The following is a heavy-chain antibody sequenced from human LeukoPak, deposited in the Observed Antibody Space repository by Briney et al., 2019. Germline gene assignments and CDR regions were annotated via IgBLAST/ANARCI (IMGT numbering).Heavy chain of an antibody. D-gene: IGHD4-23*01. Sequence: NPSETLSLACTVSGDSISSTNYYWGWIRQPPGKGLEWIGSIYHSGSTYYNPSLKSRVTISVDTSKNQFSLKLSSVTAADTAVYYCARRLYGGGDYWGQGTLVTVSS. V-gene: IGHV4-39*07. J-gene: IGHJ4*02. CDR2: IYHSGST. CDR3: ARRLYGGGDY. CDR1: GDSISSTNYY.